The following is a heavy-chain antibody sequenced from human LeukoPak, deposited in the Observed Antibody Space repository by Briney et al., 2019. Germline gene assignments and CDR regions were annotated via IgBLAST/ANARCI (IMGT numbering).Heavy chain of an antibody. CDR3: ARNTLYCSGGSCYSDY. D-gene: IGHD2-15*01. Sequence: PGGSLRLSCAASGFTFSDYYMSWIRQAPGKGLEWVSYISSSGSTIYYADPVKGRFTISRDNAKNSLYLQMNSLRAEDTAVYYCARNTLYCSGGSCYSDYWGQGTLVTVSS. V-gene: IGHV3-11*04. CDR1: GFTFSDYY. CDR2: ISSSGSTI. J-gene: IGHJ4*02.